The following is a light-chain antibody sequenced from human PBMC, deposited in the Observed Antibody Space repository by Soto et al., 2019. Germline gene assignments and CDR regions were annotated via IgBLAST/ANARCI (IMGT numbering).Light chain of an antibody. J-gene: IGKJ1*01. CDR1: QTIGTS. Sequence: DIQMTQSPSSLSASVGDRVSITCRASQTIGTSLNWYQQKPGKAPNLLIYAASSLQSGVPLRFSGSGSGTDFTLTISSLQPEDFAVYYCQQSYSPPRTFGQGTKVEIK. CDR3: QQSYSPPRT. CDR2: AAS. V-gene: IGKV1-39*01.